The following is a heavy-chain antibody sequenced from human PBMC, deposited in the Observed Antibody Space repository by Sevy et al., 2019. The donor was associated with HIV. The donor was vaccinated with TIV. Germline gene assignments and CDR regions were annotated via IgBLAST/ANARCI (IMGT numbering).Heavy chain of an antibody. Sequence: GGSLRLSCAASGFTFSSYWMSWVRQAPGKGLEWVANIKHDGSEKYYVDSVKGRFTISRDNAKNSLYLQMNSLRAEDTAVYYCARVFTIFDPGMDVWVQGTTVTVSS. J-gene: IGHJ6*02. CDR2: IKHDGSEK. V-gene: IGHV3-7*01. D-gene: IGHD3-3*01. CDR1: GFTFSSYW. CDR3: ARVFTIFDPGMDV.